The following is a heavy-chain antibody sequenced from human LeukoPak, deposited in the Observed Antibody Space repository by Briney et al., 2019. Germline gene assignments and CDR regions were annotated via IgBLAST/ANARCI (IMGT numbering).Heavy chain of an antibody. CDR3: AKELSGGWPFDY. D-gene: IGHD6-19*01. J-gene: IGHJ4*02. CDR2: LSGSGGNT. V-gene: IGHV3-23*01. CDR1: GFTFSSYA. Sequence: GGSLRLSCAASGFTFSSYAMSWVRQAPGKGLEWVSGLSGSGGNTIYADSVKGRFTISRDDSKNTMFLQMNSLRAEDTAVYYCAKELSGGWPFDYWGQGALVTVSS.